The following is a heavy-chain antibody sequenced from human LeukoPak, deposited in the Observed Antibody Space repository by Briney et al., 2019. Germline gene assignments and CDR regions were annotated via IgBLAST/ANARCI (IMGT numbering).Heavy chain of an antibody. CDR1: GLTVSTNY. J-gene: IGHJ4*02. Sequence: PGGSLRLSCVASGLTVSTNYMGWVRQAPGKGLEWVSVIFSGGATYYADSVKGRFIMSRDSSENTLYLQMDSLRAEDTAVYYCAKGVPSGRAYQLLIDYWGQGTLVTVSS. CDR2: IFSGGAT. V-gene: IGHV3-66*01. CDR3: AKGVPSGRAYQLLIDY. D-gene: IGHD2-2*01.